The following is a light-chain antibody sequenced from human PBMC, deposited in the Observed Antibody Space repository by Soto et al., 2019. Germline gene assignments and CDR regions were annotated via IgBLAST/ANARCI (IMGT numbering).Light chain of an antibody. CDR1: QSIGKN. J-gene: IGKJ5*01. CDR3: QQTLSTQIT. CDR2: GAS. V-gene: IGKV1-39*01. Sequence: DIQMTQSPSSLSAFVGDSVTITCRASQSIGKNLNWYQQTPGRAPKLLISGASTLRTGVPATFRGSGSGTDFTLSIDNLQPQDFATYYCQQTLSTQITFGQGTRLEIK.